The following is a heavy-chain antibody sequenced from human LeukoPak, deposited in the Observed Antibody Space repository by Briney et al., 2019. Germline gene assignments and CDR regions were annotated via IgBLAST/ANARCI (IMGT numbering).Heavy chain of an antibody. J-gene: IGHJ6*03. CDR1: GFTFDDYG. CDR2: INWNGGST. CDR3: ARVSGRYYYYYMDV. Sequence: GGSLRLSCAASGFTFDDYGMSWVRQAPGKGLEWVSGINWNGGSTGYADSVKGRFTISRDNAKNSLYLQMNSLRAEDTALYYCARVSGRYYYYYMDVWGKGTTVTVSS. D-gene: IGHD6-19*01. V-gene: IGHV3-20*04.